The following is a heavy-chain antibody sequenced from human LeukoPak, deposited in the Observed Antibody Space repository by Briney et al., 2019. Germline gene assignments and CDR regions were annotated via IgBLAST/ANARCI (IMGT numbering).Heavy chain of an antibody. V-gene: IGHV1-69*04. CDR3: ASSGRRGWGGGPFDY. CDR1: GGTFSSYA. J-gene: IGHJ4*02. CDR2: IIPILGIA. Sequence: SVKVSCKASGGTFSSYAISWVRQAPGQGLEWMGRIIPILGIANYAQKFQGRVTITADKSTSTAYMELSSLRSEDTAVYYWASSGRRGWGGGPFDYWGQGTLVTVSS. D-gene: IGHD1-14*01.